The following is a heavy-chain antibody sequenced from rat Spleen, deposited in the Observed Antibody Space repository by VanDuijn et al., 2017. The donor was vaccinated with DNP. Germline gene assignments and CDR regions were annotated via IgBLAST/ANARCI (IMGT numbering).Heavy chain of an antibody. J-gene: IGHJ3*01. D-gene: IGHD1-10*01. Sequence: EVQLVESGGGLVQPGRSLKLSCAASGFTFSNYDMAWVRQAPTKGLQWVATISSSGGRAYYPDSVKGRFTISRDNAKSSLYLQMNSLKSEDAATYYCARGGNNYATWFAYWGQGTLVTVSS. CDR1: GFTFSNYD. CDR3: ARGGNNYATWFAY. CDR2: ISSSGGRA. V-gene: IGHV5S23*01.